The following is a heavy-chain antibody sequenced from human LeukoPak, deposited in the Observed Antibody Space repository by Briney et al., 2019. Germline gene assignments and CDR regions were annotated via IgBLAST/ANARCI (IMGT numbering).Heavy chain of an antibody. CDR1: GFSFRSYG. D-gene: IGHD4-17*01. J-gene: IGHJ4*02. CDR2: IRYNGGSK. Sequence: PGRSLRLSCAASGFSFRSYGMRWVRQAPGKGLEWVAVIRYNGGSKNYADSVKGRFAISRDNSKNTLYLQMNSLRAEDTRLYYLESAGEIWGQGTLVTVSS. CDR3: ESAGEI. V-gene: IGHV3-33*01.